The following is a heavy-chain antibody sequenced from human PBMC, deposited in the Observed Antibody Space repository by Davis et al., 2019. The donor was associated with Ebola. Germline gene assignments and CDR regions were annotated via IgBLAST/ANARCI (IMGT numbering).Heavy chain of an antibody. CDR3: ARMDYYYGSGTNRFDP. V-gene: IGHV3-30-3*01. J-gene: IGHJ5*02. CDR2: ISYDGSNK. D-gene: IGHD3-10*01. Sequence: GESLKISCGASGITFSRHPMNWVRQAPGKGLEWVALISYDGSNKYYADSVKGRFTISRDNSKNTLYLQMDSLRAEDTAVYYCARMDYYYGSGTNRFDPWGQGTLVTVSS. CDR1: GITFSRHP.